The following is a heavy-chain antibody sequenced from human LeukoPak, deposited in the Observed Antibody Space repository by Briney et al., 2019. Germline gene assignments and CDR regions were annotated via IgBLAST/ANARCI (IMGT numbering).Heavy chain of an antibody. D-gene: IGHD3-10*01. J-gene: IGHJ4*02. CDR1: TFVAYG. Sequence: TFVAYGSSWVSQNPRKGLEWVSAISGSGGSTYYADSVKGRFTISRDNSKNTLYLQMNSLRAEDTAVYYCAKGSRDLDYWGQGTLVTVSS. CDR3: AKGSRDLDY. CDR2: ISGSGGST. V-gene: IGHV3-23*01.